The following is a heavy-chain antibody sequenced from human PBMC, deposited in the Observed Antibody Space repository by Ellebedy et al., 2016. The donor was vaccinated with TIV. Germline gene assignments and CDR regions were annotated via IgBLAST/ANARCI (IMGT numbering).Heavy chain of an antibody. V-gene: IGHV3-30*03. J-gene: IGHJ3*02. CDR1: GFTFSSYG. CDR3: ARDRLRWLQGTAFDI. CDR2: ISYDGSNK. D-gene: IGHD5-24*01. Sequence: GESLKISCAASGFTFSSYGMHWVRQALGKGLEWVAVISYDGSNKYYADSVKGRFTISRDNSKNTLYLQMNSLRAEDTAVYYCARDRLRWLQGTAFDIWGQGTMVTVSS.